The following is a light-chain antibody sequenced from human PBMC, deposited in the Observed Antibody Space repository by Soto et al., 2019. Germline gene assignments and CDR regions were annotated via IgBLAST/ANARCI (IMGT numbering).Light chain of an antibody. CDR2: DAS. CDR3: QQRDSWPRT. CDR1: RSVSNY. Sequence: VLTQPATVSLSPGERATLSCRASRSVSNYLAWYQQKPGQPPRLLIYDASNRATGIPARFSGSGSGTDFTLTISSLEPEDFAVYYCQQRDSWPRTFGQGTKVDIK. V-gene: IGKV3-11*01. J-gene: IGKJ1*01.